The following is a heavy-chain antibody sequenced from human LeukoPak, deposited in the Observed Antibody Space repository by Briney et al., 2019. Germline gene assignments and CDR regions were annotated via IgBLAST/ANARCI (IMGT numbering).Heavy chain of an antibody. V-gene: IGHV1-46*01. CDR1: GYTFTSYY. CDR2: FNPSGGST. D-gene: IGHD2-2*01. CDR3: ARNYCSSTSCYPRGYFDY. Sequence: ASVKVSCKASGYTFTSYYMHWVRQAPGQGLEWMGIFNPSGGSTSYAQKFQGRVPMTRDTSTSTVYMELSSLRSEDTAVYYCARNYCSSTSCYPRGYFDYWGQGTLVTVSS. J-gene: IGHJ4*02.